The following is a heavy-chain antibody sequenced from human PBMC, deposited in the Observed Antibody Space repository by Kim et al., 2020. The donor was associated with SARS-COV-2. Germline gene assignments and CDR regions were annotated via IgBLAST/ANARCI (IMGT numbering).Heavy chain of an antibody. CDR2: IIPIFGTA. J-gene: IGHJ3*02. D-gene: IGHD6-19*01. Sequence: SVKVSCKASGGTFSSYAISWVRQAPGQGLEWMGGIIPIFGTANYAQKFQGRVTITADESTSTAYMELSSLRSEDTAVYYCASSSVVKSSGWYGPTAFDIWGQGTMVTVSS. V-gene: IGHV1-69*13. CDR3: ASSSVVKSSGWYGPTAFDI. CDR1: GGTFSSYA.